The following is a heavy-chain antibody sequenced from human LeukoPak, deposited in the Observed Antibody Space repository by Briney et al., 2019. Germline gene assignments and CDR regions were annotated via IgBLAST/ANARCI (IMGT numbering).Heavy chain of an antibody. V-gene: IGHV3-48*03. D-gene: IGHD3-22*01. CDR3: ARGGNSGYKNNVFDI. CDR1: GFTFTTYE. J-gene: IGHJ3*02. CDR2: ISSSGITI. Sequence: AGSLRLSCAASGFTFTTYEMNWVRQAPGKGREWVSFISSSGITIYYADSVKDRFTSSRHNAKNSLYLQMNSRRAEDTAVYYCARGGNSGYKNNVFDIWGQGTMVTVSS.